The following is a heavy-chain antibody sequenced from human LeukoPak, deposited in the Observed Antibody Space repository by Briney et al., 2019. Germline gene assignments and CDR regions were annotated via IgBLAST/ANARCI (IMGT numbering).Heavy chain of an antibody. CDR1: GFTFTKTS. CDR2: IVVGSGNT. J-gene: IGHJ4*02. Sequence: SVKVSCKASGFTFTKTSMQWVRQARGQRLEWIGWIVVGSGNTNYAQKFQERVTITRDMSTSTAYMELSSLRSEDTAVYYCASAALVGITFGGFDYWGQGTLVTVSS. V-gene: IGHV1-58*02. CDR3: ASAALVGITFGGFDY. D-gene: IGHD3-16*01.